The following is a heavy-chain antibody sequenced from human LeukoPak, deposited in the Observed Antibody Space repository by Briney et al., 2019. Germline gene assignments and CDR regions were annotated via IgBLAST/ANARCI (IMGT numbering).Heavy chain of an antibody. J-gene: IGHJ3*02. V-gene: IGHV4-59*08. CDR1: GGSISGYY. CDR3: ARHIGAWAFDI. Sequence: SETLSLTCTVSGGSISGYYWSWVRQSSGKGLEWIANIYDEGNTKKNPSLESRVTISRDMSKNQVSLKLTSVTAADTAIYYCARHIGAWAFDIWGQGTMVTVSS. CDR2: IYDEGNT.